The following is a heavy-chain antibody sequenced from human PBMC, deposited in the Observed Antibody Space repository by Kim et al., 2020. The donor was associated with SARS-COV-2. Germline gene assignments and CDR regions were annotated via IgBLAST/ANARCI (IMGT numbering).Heavy chain of an antibody. CDR1: GYTFSSYA. Sequence: ASVKVSCKASGYTFSSYAMNWMRQAPGQGLEWMGWINTITGNPTYAQGFTGRFVFSLDTSVSTAYLQISSLKAEDTAIYYCARSNSIDFWGQGTLVSVS. V-gene: IGHV7-4-1*02. J-gene: IGHJ4*02. CDR2: INTITGNP. CDR3: ARSNSIDF. D-gene: IGHD2-21*01.